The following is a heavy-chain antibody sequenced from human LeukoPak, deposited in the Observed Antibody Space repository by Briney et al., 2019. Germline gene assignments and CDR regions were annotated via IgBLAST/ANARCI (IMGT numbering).Heavy chain of an antibody. CDR3: AKFGVGAPFN. J-gene: IGHJ4*02. D-gene: IGHD1-26*01. Sequence: GGSLRLSCAASGFSVSRNYMNWVRQAPGKGLEWVSVIYSGSMTSYADSVKGRFTISRDNSKNTLYLQMNSLRAEDTAVYYCAKFGVGAPFNWGQGTLVTVSS. CDR1: GFSVSRNY. V-gene: IGHV3-53*05. CDR2: IYSGSMT.